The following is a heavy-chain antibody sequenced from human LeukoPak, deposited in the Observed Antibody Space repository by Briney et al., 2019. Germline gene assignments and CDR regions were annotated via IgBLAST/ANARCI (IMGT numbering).Heavy chain of an antibody. CDR2: IWYDGSNK. CDR3: AREESIAVAGSYYYYGMDV. D-gene: IGHD6-19*01. J-gene: IGHJ6*02. Sequence: GGSLRLSCAASGFTFSSYGMHWVRQAPGKGLEWVAVIWYDGSNKYYAYPVKGRFTISRDNSKNTLYLKMNSLRAEDTAVYYCAREESIAVAGSYYYYGMDVWGQGTTVTVSS. V-gene: IGHV3-33*01. CDR1: GFTFSSYG.